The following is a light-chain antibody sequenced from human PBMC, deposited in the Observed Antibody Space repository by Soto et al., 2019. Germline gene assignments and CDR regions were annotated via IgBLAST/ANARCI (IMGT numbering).Light chain of an antibody. CDR3: SSYTSRSTVV. V-gene: IGLV2-14*03. CDR2: NFL. Sequence: QSALTQPASVSGSPGQSITISCTGTSNDVGGYNYVSWYQHHPGKAPKLIIYNFLNRPSGISNHFSGSKSGNTASLTISGLQAEDEADYYCSSYTSRSTVVFGAGTQLTVL. J-gene: IGLJ7*01. CDR1: SNDVGGYNY.